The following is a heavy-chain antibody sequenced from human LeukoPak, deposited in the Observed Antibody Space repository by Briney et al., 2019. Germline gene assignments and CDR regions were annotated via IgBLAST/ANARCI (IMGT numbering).Heavy chain of an antibody. J-gene: IGHJ4*02. V-gene: IGHV3-9*01. CDR3: ATVSEY. CDR2: INWNSGTM. CDR1: GFSFAGAS. Sequence: GRSLRLSCAASGFSFAGASMHWVRQVPGKGLEWVSGINWNSGTMGYADSVKGRFTISRDNAKNTVYLQMNGLRAEDATVYYCATVSEYWGQGTLVTVSS.